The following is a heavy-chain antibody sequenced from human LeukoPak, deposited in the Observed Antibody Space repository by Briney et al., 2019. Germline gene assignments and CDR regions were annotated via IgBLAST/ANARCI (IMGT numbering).Heavy chain of an antibody. CDR3: AHRGDITMVRGVSPIRGWFDP. V-gene: IGHV2-5*01. J-gene: IGHJ5*02. CDR1: GFSLSTSGVG. CDR2: IYWNDDK. D-gene: IGHD3-10*01. Sequence: SGPTLVKPTQTLTLTCTFSGFSLSTSGVGVGWIRQPPGKALEWLAVIYWNDDKRYSPVLKSRLTITKDTSKNQVVLTMANMDPVDTATYYCAHRGDITMVRGVSPIRGWFDPWGQGTLVTVSS.